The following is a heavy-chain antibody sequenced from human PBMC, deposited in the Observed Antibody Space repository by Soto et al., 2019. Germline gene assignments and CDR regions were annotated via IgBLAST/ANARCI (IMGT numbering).Heavy chain of an antibody. CDR1: GGSISSYY. CDR3: ARSPYYYDSSGYALVY. D-gene: IGHD3-22*01. J-gene: IGHJ4*02. V-gene: IGHV4-59*01. CDR2: IYYSGST. Sequence: SETLSLTCTVSGGSISSYYWSWIRQPPGKGLEWIGYIYYSGSTNYNPSLKSRVTISVDTSKNQFSLKLSSVTAADTAVYYCARSPYYYDSSGYALVYWGQGTLVTVSS.